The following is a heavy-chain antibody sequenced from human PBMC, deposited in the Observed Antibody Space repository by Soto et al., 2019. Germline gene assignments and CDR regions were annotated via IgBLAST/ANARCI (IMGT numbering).Heavy chain of an antibody. CDR1: GYTFTSYG. Sequence: QVPLVQSGAEVKKPGASVKVSCKASGYTFTSYGISWVRQAPGQGLEWMGWISAYNGNTNYAQKLQGIVTMTTDTSTSTAYMELRSLRSDDTAVYYCARVRGGITMVRPEAINWFAPWGQGTLVTVSS. J-gene: IGHJ5*02. CDR3: ARVRGGITMVRPEAINWFAP. CDR2: ISAYNGNT. V-gene: IGHV1-18*04. D-gene: IGHD3-10*01.